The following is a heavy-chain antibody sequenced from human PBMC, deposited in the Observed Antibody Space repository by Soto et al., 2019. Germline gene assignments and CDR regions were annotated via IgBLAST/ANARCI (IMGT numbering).Heavy chain of an antibody. CDR2: ISAYNGNT. J-gene: IGHJ4*02. V-gene: IGHV1-18*01. CDR3: ARDLPPVDY. Sequence: QIQLVQSGAEVKKPGASVKVSCKASGYTFSSYHITWVRQAPGQGLEWMGWISAYNGNTNYAQNLQGRVTMTTDPSTSTAYMELRSLRSDDTAVYYCARDLPPVDYWGQGTLVSVSS. CDR1: GYTFSSYH.